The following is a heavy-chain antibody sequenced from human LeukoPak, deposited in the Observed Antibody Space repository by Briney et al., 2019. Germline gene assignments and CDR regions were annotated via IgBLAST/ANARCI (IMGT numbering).Heavy chain of an antibody. J-gene: IGHJ4*02. Sequence: ASVKVSFKASVYTFTISDINWVRQAAGQGLEWMGWINPNSGRTGYAQKFQGRVTITANTSISTAYMELSSLRFDDTAVYYCARGRSGLAAAGTYDYWGQGTLITVSS. V-gene: IGHV1-8*01. CDR2: INPNSGRT. D-gene: IGHD6-13*01. CDR1: VYTFTISD. CDR3: ARGRSGLAAAGTYDY.